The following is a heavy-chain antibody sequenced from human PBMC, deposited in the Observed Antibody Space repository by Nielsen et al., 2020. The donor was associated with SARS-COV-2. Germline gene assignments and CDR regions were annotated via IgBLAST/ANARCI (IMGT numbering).Heavy chain of an antibody. CDR2: VNHSGST. D-gene: IGHD6-19*01. CDR3: ARGHAVAGPAFYYFDY. J-gene: IGHJ4*02. Sequence: SETLSLTCAVYGVSFSGYYWSWIRQAPGRGLEWIGEVNHSGSTNYNPSLKSRVTISVDTSKNQFSLKLSSVTAADTAVYYCARGHAVAGPAFYYFDYWGQGTLVTVSS. V-gene: IGHV4-34*01. CDR1: GVSFSGYY.